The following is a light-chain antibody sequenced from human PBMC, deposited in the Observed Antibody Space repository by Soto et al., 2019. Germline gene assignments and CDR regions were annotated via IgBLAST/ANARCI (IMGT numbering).Light chain of an antibody. Sequence: EIVLTQSPGTLSLSPGEGATLSCRASQSISSNYLAWYQQKFGQAPRLLIYGASTRATDMSGTFSGRGSGTEFTLTISNVRPEDFAVYYCQQYRSWPRTFGQGTKV. CDR2: GAS. CDR3: QQYRSWPRT. CDR1: QSISSNY. V-gene: IGKV3-20*01. J-gene: IGKJ1*01.